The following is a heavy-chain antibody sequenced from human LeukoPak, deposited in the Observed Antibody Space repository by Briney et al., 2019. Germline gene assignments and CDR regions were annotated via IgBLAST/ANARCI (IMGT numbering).Heavy chain of an antibody. Sequence: GGSLRLSCAASGFTVSSNYMSWVRQAPGKGLECVSTISADGGSTYYPDSVKGRFTISRDNSKNTLYLQMNSLRAEDTAVYYCAKSPSLQAFDIWGQGTMVTVSS. CDR3: AKSPSLQAFDI. J-gene: IGHJ3*02. CDR2: ISADGGST. CDR1: GFTVSSNY. V-gene: IGHV3-23*01.